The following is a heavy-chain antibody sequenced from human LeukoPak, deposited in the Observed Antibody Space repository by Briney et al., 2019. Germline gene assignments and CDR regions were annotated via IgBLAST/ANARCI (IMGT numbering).Heavy chain of an antibody. CDR3: ASWGQQLYYFDY. D-gene: IGHD3-16*01. J-gene: IGHJ4*02. CDR2: IYYSGST. CDR1: GGSISSYY. Sequence: SETLSLTCTVSGGSISSYYWSWIRQPPGKGLEWIGYIYYSGSTNYNPSLKSRVTISVDTSKNQFSLKLSSVTAADTAVYYCASWGQQLYYFDYWGQGTLVTVSS. V-gene: IGHV4-59*01.